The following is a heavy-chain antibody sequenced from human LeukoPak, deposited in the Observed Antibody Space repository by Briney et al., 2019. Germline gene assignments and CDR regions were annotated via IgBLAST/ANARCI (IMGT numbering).Heavy chain of an antibody. J-gene: IGHJ4*02. D-gene: IGHD3-9*01. CDR3: AKWGDYDILTGYYVSDF. CDR2: ITGSGDTT. Sequence: GASLKLSCAASGFIFRNYAMSWVRQAPGKGLEWVSAITGSGDTTYYADSVKGRFTISRDNSKNTLYVEMNTLRAEDTAVYYCAKWGDYDILTGYYVSDFWGQGTLVTVSS. V-gene: IGHV3-23*01. CDR1: GFIFRNYA.